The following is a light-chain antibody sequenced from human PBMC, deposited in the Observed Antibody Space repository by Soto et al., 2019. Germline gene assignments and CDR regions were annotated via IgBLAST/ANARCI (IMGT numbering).Light chain of an antibody. CDR3: SSYKITSTYV. J-gene: IGLJ1*01. V-gene: IGLV2-14*01. Sequence: QSLLTQPASVSGSPGQSITISCTGSSSDVGGYNYVSWYQQHPGKAPKLMIYEVSDRPSGVSNRFSGSKSGNTASLTISGLQAEDEADYYCSSYKITSTYVLGKGAKVTVL. CDR2: EVS. CDR1: SSDVGGYNY.